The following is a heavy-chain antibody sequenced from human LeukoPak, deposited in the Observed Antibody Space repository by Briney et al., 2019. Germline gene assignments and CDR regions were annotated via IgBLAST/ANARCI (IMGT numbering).Heavy chain of an antibody. CDR1: GYTFTSYA. CDR3: ARNGDYGPFDY. Sequence: GASVKVSCKASGYTFTSYAISWVRQAPGQGLEWMGRITVHNGQTNYAQRFQGRVTMTTDTSTSTAYMELRSLRSDDTAVYYCARNGDYGPFDYWGQGTLVTVSS. V-gene: IGHV1-18*01. CDR2: ITVHNGQT. D-gene: IGHD4-17*01. J-gene: IGHJ4*02.